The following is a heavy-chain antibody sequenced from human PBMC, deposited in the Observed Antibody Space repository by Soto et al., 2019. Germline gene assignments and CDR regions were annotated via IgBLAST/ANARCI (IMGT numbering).Heavy chain of an antibody. D-gene: IGHD1-26*01. CDR3: TRDQGGSYDSWFDP. V-gene: IGHV3-21*01. Sequence: EVQVVESGGGLVQPGGSLRLSCSFTFSMYSMSWVCQAPGKGLEWVASISSGGSYIKYADSVKGRFTISRDNAKNSVSLQMNSLRVDDTAVYFCTRDQGGSYDSWFDPWGQGTLVTVSS. CDR2: ISSGGSYI. J-gene: IGHJ5*02. CDR1: FTFSMYS.